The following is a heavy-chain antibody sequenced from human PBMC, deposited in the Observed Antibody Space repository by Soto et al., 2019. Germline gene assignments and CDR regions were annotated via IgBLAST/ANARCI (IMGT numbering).Heavy chain of an antibody. V-gene: IGHV3-53*01. CDR2: IYSGSST. CDR3: ARDISGSYSYFDY. J-gene: IGHJ4*02. CDR1: GVAGGSHC. Sequence: GFLGLSCAASGVAGGSHCRSWVRPAPGKGPEWVSVIYSGSSTYYADSVKGRFTISRDNSKNTLYLQMNSLRDEDTAAYYCARDISGSYSYFDYWGQGTLVNVSA. D-gene: IGHD1-26*01.